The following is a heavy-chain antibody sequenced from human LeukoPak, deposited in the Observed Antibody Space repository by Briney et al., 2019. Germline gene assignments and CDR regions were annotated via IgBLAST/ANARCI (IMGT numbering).Heavy chain of an antibody. CDR3: ESEYSGYDLADY. CDR1: GFTFSSYS. Sequence: PGGSLRLSCAASGFTFSSYSMNWVRQAPGKGLEWVSHISSSSSTIYYADSVKGRFTISRDNAKNSLYLQMNSPRAEDTAVYYCESEYSGYDLADYWGQGTLVTVSS. V-gene: IGHV3-48*01. D-gene: IGHD5-12*01. CDR2: ISSSSSTI. J-gene: IGHJ4*02.